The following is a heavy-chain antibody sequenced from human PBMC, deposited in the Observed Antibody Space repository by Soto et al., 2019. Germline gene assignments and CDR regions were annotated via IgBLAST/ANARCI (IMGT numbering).Heavy chain of an antibody. CDR3: AGRIAARPGSGNYYYGMDV. CDR2: IIPIFGTA. Sequence: QVQLVQSGAEVKKPGSSVKVSCKASGGTFSSYAISWVRQAPGQGLEWMGGIIPIFGTANYAQKFQGRVTITEDESTSTAYMELSSLRSEDTAVYYCAGRIAARPGSGNYYYGMDVWGQGTTVTVSS. D-gene: IGHD6-6*01. CDR1: GGTFSSYA. V-gene: IGHV1-69*01. J-gene: IGHJ6*02.